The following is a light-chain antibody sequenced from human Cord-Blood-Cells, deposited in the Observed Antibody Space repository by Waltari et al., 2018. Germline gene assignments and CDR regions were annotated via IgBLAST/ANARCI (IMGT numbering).Light chain of an antibody. V-gene: IGLV6-57*03. Sequence: NFMLTQPHSVSESPGKTVTISCTRSSGSIASNYVQWYQQRPGSAPTTVFYEDNQRPSGVPDRFSGSIDSSSNSASLTISGLKTEDEADYYCQSYDSSNSWVFGGGTKLTVL. CDR3: QSYDSSNSWV. CDR1: SGSIASNY. CDR2: EDN. J-gene: IGLJ3*02.